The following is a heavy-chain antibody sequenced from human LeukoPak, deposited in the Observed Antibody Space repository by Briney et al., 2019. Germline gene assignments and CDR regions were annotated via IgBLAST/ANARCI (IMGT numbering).Heavy chain of an antibody. V-gene: IGHV1-69*05. CDR2: IIPIFGTA. CDR1: GGTFSSYA. J-gene: IGHJ3*02. CDR3: ATRGAYYDILTGLRDDAFDI. Sequence: ASVKVSCKASGGTFSSYAISWVRQAPGQGLEWMGWIIPIFGTANYAQKFQGRVTITTDESTSTAYMELSSLRSEDTAVYYCATRGAYYDILTGLRDDAFDIWGEGTMVTVSS. D-gene: IGHD3-9*01.